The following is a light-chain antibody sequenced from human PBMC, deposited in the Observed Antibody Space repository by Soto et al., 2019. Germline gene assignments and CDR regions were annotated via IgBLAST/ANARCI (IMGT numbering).Light chain of an antibody. J-gene: IGLJ2*01. Sequence: QSALTQPASVSGSPGQSITISCTGTNSDVGTYNLVSWYQHHPGKAPKFLIYEVRKRPSGVSDRFSGSKSGNTASLTISGLQAEDEADYYCCSYARTTLLFGGGTKVTVL. CDR3: CSYARTTLL. CDR2: EVR. V-gene: IGLV2-23*02. CDR1: NSDVGTYNL.